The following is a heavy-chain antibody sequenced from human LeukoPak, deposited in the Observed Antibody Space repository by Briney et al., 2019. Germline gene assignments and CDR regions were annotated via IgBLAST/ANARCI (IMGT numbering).Heavy chain of an antibody. CDR3: ARTAARRFDY. D-gene: IGHD6-6*01. J-gene: IGHJ4*02. V-gene: IGHV1-69*05. Sequence: SVKVSCKASGGTFSSYAISWVRQAPGQGLEWMGGIIPIFGTANYAQKFQGRVTMARDTSTSTVYMELSSLRSDDTAVYYCARTAARRFDYWGQGTLVTVSS. CDR1: GGTFSSYA. CDR2: IIPIFGTA.